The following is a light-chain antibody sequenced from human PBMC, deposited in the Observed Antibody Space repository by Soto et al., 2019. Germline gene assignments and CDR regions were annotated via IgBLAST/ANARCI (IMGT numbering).Light chain of an antibody. Sequence: EIVLTQSPGTLSLSPVKRAKLYFRSSQSVTSSYLAWYSQKPGQAPRLLIYGAGSRATGIPDRFSGSGSGTDFILTISRLEPEDFAVYYCQQYGSTPVTFGQGTKGDI. CDR3: QQYGSTPVT. CDR1: QSVTSSY. J-gene: IGKJ1*01. CDR2: GAG. V-gene: IGKV3-20*01.